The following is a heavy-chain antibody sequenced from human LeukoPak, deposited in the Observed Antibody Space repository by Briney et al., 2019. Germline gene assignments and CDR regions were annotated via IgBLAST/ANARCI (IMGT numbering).Heavy chain of an antibody. J-gene: IGHJ4*02. CDR2: IYHSGST. D-gene: IGHD6-6*01. Sequence: SETLSLTCTVSGGSISSYYWSWIRQPPGKGLEWIGYIYHSGSTYYNPSLKSRVTISVDRSKNQFSLKLSSVTAADTAVYYCARAEYSSPFDYWGQGTLVTVSS. CDR3: ARAEYSSPFDY. V-gene: IGHV4-59*12. CDR1: GGSISSYY.